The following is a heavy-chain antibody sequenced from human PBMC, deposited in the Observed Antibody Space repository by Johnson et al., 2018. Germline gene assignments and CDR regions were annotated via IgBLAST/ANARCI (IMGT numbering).Heavy chain of an antibody. CDR3: ANRQLPSAFDF. CDR1: GFTFSSHT. CDR2: ISGRAETT. J-gene: IGHJ4*02. V-gene: IGHV3-23*01. D-gene: IGHD2-2*01. Sequence: VQLLETGGDLVHPGGSXRLSCAASGFTFSSHTMSWSRQAPGKGLEWDSTISGRAETTNYADSVKGRFTISSDKSKSTLYLQMNSLRVEDTAEYYCANRQLPSAFDFWGQGTLVTVSS.